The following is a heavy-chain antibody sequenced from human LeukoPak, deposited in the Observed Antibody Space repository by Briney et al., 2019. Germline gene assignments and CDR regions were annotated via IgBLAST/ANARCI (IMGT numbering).Heavy chain of an antibody. Sequence: GGSLRLSCAASRFTFSSYAMSWVRQAPGKGLEWVSAISGSGGSTYYADSVKGRFTISRDNSKNTLYLQMNSLRAEDTAVYYCARSPPLRYFDWLMSPPPQFDYWGQGTLVTVSS. D-gene: IGHD3-9*01. CDR3: ARSPPLRYFDWLMSPPPQFDY. CDR2: ISGSGGST. V-gene: IGHV3-23*01. CDR1: RFTFSSYA. J-gene: IGHJ4*02.